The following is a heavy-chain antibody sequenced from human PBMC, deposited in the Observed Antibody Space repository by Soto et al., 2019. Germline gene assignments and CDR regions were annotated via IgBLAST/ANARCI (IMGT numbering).Heavy chain of an antibody. V-gene: IGHV3-30-3*01. CDR1: GFVFLNYA. Sequence: PGGSLRLSCTASGFVFLNYAFHWVRQAPGKGLEWVAVISFDGSDLFHADSVKGRFTISRDNSRDTLYLQMSSLRADDTAVYYCARVGNYGDSPYYNYGSDVWGQGTTVTVS. D-gene: IGHD4-17*01. CDR2: ISFDGSDL. J-gene: IGHJ6*02. CDR3: ARVGNYGDSPYYNYGSDV.